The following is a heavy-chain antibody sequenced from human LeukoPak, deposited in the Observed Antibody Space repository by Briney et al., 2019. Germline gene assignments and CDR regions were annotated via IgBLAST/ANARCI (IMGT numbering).Heavy chain of an antibody. CDR2: ISWNSGNI. J-gene: IGHJ4*02. CDR1: GFTFDDYA. CDR3: AIIVDTAMVPPFDY. D-gene: IGHD5-18*01. V-gene: IGHV3-9*01. Sequence: GGSLRLSCAASGFTFDDYAMHWVRQAPGKGLKWVSGISWNSGNIGYADSVKGRFTISRDNAKNSLYLQMNSLRAEDTALYYCAIIVDTAMVPPFDYWGQGTLVTVSS.